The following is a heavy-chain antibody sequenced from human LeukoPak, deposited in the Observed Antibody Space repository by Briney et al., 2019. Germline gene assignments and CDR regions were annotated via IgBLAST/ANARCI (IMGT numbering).Heavy chain of an antibody. CDR1: GFTFGDYA. Sequence: GGSLRLSCTASGFTFGDYAMSWVRQAPGKGLEWVGFIRSKAYGGTTEYAASVKGRFTISRDDSKSIAYLQMNSLKTEDTAVYYCTRDSWEWSSSARDVDYYYYYMDVWGKGTTVTVSS. J-gene: IGHJ6*03. CDR2: IRSKAYGGTT. V-gene: IGHV3-49*04. D-gene: IGHD6-6*01. CDR3: TRDSWEWSSSARDVDYYYYYMDV.